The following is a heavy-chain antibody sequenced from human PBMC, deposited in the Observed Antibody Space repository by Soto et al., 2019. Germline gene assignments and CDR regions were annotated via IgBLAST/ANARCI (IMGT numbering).Heavy chain of an antibody. Sequence: GGPLRLSCAASGFTFSNAWMNWDRQAPEKGLEWVGRIKSKTDGGTTDYAAPVKGRFTISRDDSKNTLYLQMNSLKTEDTAVYYCTTEFTALYSSSSTYGMDVWGQGTTVTVSS. CDR2: IKSKTDGGTT. D-gene: IGHD6-6*01. CDR1: GFTFSNAW. V-gene: IGHV3-15*07. CDR3: TTEFTALYSSSSTYGMDV. J-gene: IGHJ6*02.